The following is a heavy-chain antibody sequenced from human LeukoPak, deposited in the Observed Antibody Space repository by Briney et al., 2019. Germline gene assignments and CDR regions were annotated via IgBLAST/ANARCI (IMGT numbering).Heavy chain of an antibody. CDR1: GFTFSSYE. CDR3: AAALAIAVGGTTPGDY. D-gene: IGHD6-19*01. Sequence: GGSLRLSCAASGFTFSSYEMNWVRQAPGKGLEWVSSITSSSSDIFYADSVKGRFTISRDNAKNSLYLKMNSLRVEDTAVYYCAAALAIAVGGTTPGDYWGQGTLVTVSS. CDR2: ITSSSSDI. J-gene: IGHJ4*02. V-gene: IGHV3-21*06.